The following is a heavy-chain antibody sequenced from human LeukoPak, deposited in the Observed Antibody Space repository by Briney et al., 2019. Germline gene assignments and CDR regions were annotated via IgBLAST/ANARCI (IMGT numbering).Heavy chain of an antibody. CDR1: GDAISSYRNYK. Sequence: SGTLSLTRTVSGDAISSYRNYKWSWIRQPPGKGLEWIGYIYYHGSTNYNPSLKCRVTFSVDTSKNQFSLKLSSVTAADPAVYYCAREYSAFDYWGQGTLVTVSS. CDR3: AREYSAFDY. V-gene: IGHV4-61*01. CDR2: IYYHGST. D-gene: IGHD6-13*01. J-gene: IGHJ4*02.